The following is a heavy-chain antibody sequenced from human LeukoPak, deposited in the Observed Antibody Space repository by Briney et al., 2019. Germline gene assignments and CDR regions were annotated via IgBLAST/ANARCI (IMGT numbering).Heavy chain of an antibody. CDR1: GGTFSSYA. D-gene: IGHD1-7*01. Sequence: SVKVSCKASGGTFSSYAISWVRQAPGQGLEWMGGIIPIFGTANYAQKFQGRVTITADKSTSTAYMELSSLRSEDTAVYYCARAAEELEHYFDYWGQGTLVTVSS. J-gene: IGHJ4*02. CDR2: IIPIFGTA. V-gene: IGHV1-69*06. CDR3: ARAAEELEHYFDY.